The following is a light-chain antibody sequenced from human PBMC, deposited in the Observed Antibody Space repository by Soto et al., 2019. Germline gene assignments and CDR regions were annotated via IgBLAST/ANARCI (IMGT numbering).Light chain of an antibody. J-gene: IGLJ2*01. CDR1: TSNIVNNY. CDR3: SSCYYSLNAFVV. Sequence: QSVLTQPPSVSGAPGESVTISCSGSTSNIVNNYVFWYQQFQGTAPTLLIQNNNQRPSGVPVRFFVSESGTSASLAISVLRSQAEADYYYSSCYYSLNAFVVFGGGTKLTVL. V-gene: IGLV1-47*02. CDR2: NNN.